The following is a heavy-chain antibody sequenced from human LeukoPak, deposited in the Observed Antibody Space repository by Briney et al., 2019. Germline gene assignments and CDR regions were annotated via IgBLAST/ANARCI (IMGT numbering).Heavy chain of an antibody. Sequence: PSETLSLTCTVSGGSISSYYWSWIRQPPGKGLEWIGYIYYSGSTNYNPSLKSRVTISVDTSKNQFSLKLSSVTAADTAVYYCARASSTWIHRTDYWGQGTLVTVSS. CDR3: ARASSTWIHRTDY. CDR1: GGSISSYY. J-gene: IGHJ4*02. CDR2: IYYSGST. V-gene: IGHV4-59*01. D-gene: IGHD5-18*01.